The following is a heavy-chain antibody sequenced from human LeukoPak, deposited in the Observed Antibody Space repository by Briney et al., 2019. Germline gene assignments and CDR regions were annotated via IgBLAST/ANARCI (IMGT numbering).Heavy chain of an antibody. CDR2: IYYSGST. J-gene: IGHJ6*02. Sequence: SETLSLTCTVSGGSISSYYWSWIRQPPGKGLEWIGYIYYSGSTNYNPSLKSRVTISVDTSKNQFSLKLSSVTAADTAVYYCARLVVVAATGGTTEDYYYYGVDVWGQGTTVTVSS. CDR3: ARLVVVAATGGTTEDYYYYGVDV. D-gene: IGHD2-15*01. CDR1: GGSISSYY. V-gene: IGHV4-59*08.